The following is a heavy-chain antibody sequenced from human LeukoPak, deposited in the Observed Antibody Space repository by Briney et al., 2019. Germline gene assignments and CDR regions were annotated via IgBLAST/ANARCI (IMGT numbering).Heavy chain of an antibody. CDR2: ISSDGTTR. D-gene: IGHD3-10*01. Sequence: PGGSLRLSCAASEFTFSTYSMNWVRQAPGKGLEWVSYISSDGTTRYYADSVKGRFTVSRDTAKNSLYLQMNSLRAEDTAVYYCARTGASYYYYYMDVWGKGTTVTVSS. CDR3: ARTGASYYYYYMDV. CDR1: EFTFSTYS. J-gene: IGHJ6*03. V-gene: IGHV3-48*01.